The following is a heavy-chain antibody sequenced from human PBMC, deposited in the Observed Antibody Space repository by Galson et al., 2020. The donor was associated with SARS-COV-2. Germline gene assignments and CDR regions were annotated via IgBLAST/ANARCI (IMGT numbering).Heavy chain of an antibody. J-gene: IGHJ6*04. CDR3: ASSLYQPYQMDV. V-gene: IGHV4-59*01. Sequence: SETLSLTCTVSGGSISSYYWSWIRQPPGKGLEWIGYIYYSGSTNYNPSLKSRVTISVDTSKNQFSLKLSSVTAADTAVYYCASSLYQPYQMDVWGKGTTVTVSS. D-gene: IGHD2-2*01. CDR2: IYYSGST. CDR1: GGSISSYY.